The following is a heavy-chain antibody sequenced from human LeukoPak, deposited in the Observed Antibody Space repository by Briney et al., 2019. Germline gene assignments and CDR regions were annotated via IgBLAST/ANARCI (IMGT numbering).Heavy chain of an antibody. J-gene: IGHJ4*02. D-gene: IGHD5-12*01. CDR2: IIPIFGTP. CDR3: ARTSHYVDIAATIPYGIYYFDY. Sequence: ASVKVSCKASGGTFSSYAISWVRQAPGQGLEWMGGIIPIFGTPNYAQKFQGRVTITADKSTSTAYMELRSLRSDDTAVYYCARTSHYVDIAATIPYGIYYFDYWGQGTLVTVSS. V-gene: IGHV1-69*06. CDR1: GGTFSSYA.